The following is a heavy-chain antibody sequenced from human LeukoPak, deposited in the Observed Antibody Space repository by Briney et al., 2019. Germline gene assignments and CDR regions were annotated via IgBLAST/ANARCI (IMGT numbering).Heavy chain of an antibody. CDR1: GYTFTSYG. D-gene: IGHD4-17*01. CDR2: ISAYNGNT. CDR3: ARDAMFDYGDYGDFDY. V-gene: IGHV1-18*01. J-gene: IGHJ4*02. Sequence: ASVKDSCKASGYTFTSYGISWVRQAPGQGLEWMGWISAYNGNTNYAQKLQGRVTMTTDTSTSTAYMELRSLRSDDTAVYYCARDAMFDYGDYGDFDYWGQGTLVTVSS.